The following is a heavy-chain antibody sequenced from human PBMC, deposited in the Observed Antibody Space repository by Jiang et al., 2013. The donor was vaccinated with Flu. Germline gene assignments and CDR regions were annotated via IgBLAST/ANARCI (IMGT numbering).Heavy chain of an antibody. D-gene: IGHD5-12*01. CDR1: GDSVSSNSAA. Sequence: TLSLTCVISGDSVSSNSAAWNWIRQSPSRGLEWLGRTYYRSKWYNDYAVSVKSRITINPDTSKNQFSLQLNSVTPEDTAVYYCARDIYSGYDFDYYYGMDVWGQGTTVTVSS. V-gene: IGHV6-1*01. J-gene: IGHJ6*02. CDR3: ARDIYSGYDFDYYYGMDV. CDR2: TYYRSKWYN.